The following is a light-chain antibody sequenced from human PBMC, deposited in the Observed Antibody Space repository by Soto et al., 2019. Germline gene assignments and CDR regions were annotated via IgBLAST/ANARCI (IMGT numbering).Light chain of an antibody. CDR3: QQYGSSPLT. V-gene: IGKV3-20*01. Sequence: EIVLTQSPGTLSLSPGERATLSCRASQSVSSSSLAWYQQKPGQSPRLLIYGASRRATGIPDRFSGSGSGTDFTLTIGRLEPEYFAVYYCQQYGSSPLTFGGGTKVEIK. CDR2: GAS. CDR1: QSVSSSS. J-gene: IGKJ4*01.